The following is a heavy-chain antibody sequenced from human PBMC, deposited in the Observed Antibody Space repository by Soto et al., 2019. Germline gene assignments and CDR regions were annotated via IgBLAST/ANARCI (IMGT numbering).Heavy chain of an antibody. CDR2: INGDGSST. Sequence: GGSLRLSCAASGFTFSGHWMHWVRQAPGKGLVWVSRINGDGSSTSYADSVKGRFTISRDNAKNTLYLQMNSLRAEDTAVYYCARVRRSGWTGSHRYYYYYMDVWGKGTTVTVSS. J-gene: IGHJ6*03. V-gene: IGHV3-74*01. CDR3: ARVRRSGWTGSHRYYYYYMDV. CDR1: GFTFSGHW. D-gene: IGHD6-19*01.